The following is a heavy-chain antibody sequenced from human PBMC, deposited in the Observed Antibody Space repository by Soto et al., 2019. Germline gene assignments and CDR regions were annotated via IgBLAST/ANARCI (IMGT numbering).Heavy chain of an antibody. CDR1: GFTFSSYA. D-gene: IGHD3-22*01. V-gene: IGHV3-30-3*01. CDR2: ISYDGSNK. Sequence: GXSLRLSCAASGFTFSSYAIHWVRQAPGKGLEWVAVISYDGSNKYYADSVKGRFTISRDNSKNTLYLQMNSLRAEDTAVYYCARGRYYYDSSGWFDPWGQGTLVTVSS. CDR3: ARGRYYYDSSGWFDP. J-gene: IGHJ5*02.